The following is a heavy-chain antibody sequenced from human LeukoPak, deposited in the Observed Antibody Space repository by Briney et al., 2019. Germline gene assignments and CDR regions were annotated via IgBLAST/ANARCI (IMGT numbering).Heavy chain of an antibody. CDR2: INQDGSEK. CDR3: ARDRDTAMGL. D-gene: IGHD5-18*01. J-gene: IGHJ4*02. Sequence: GGSLRLSCAASGFTFSSYWMSWVRQAPGKGLEWVANINQDGSEKYYVDSVKGRFTISRDKSKNTLYLQLNSLRAEDTAVYYCARDRDTAMGLWDQGTLVTVSS. CDR1: GFTFSSYW. V-gene: IGHV3-7*01.